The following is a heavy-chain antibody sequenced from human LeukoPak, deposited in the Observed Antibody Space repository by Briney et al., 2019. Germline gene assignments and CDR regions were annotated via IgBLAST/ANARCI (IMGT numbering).Heavy chain of an antibody. V-gene: IGHV1-2*02. CDR3: ARVGYSGSYPED. Sequence: GASVKVSCKASGYTFTGYYMHWVRQAPGQGLEWMGWINPNSGGTNYAQKFQGRVTMTRDTSISTAYMELRSLRSDDTAVYYCARVGYSGSYPEDWGQGTLVTVSS. CDR2: INPNSGGT. D-gene: IGHD1-26*01. CDR1: GYTFTGYY. J-gene: IGHJ4*02.